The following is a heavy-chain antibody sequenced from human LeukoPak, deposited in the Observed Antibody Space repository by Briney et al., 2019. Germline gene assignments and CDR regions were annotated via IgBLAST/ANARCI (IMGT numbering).Heavy chain of an antibody. CDR2: ISYDGSNK. D-gene: IGHD3-10*01. V-gene: IGHV3-30*03. Sequence: QPGGSLRLSCAASGFTFSSYGMHWVRQAPGKGLEWVAVISYDGSNKYYADSVKGRFTISRDNSKNSLYLQMNSLRAEDTAVYYCARDRRGPFDYWGQGTLVTVSS. J-gene: IGHJ4*02. CDR3: ARDRRGPFDY. CDR1: GFTFSSYG.